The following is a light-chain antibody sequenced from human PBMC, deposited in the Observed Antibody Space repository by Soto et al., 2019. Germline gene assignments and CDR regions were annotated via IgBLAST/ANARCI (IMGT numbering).Light chain of an antibody. V-gene: IGKV2-28*01. CDR1: QSLLHSNGYNY. CDR2: LGS. CDR3: MQALQTPIT. J-gene: IGKJ3*01. Sequence: DIVMTQSPLSLPVTPGEPASISCRSSQSLLHSNGYNYLDWYLQKPGQSPRLLIYLGSNRASGVPDRFSGSGSGTDFTLKISRVEAEDVGVYYCMQALQTPITFGHGTKADIK.